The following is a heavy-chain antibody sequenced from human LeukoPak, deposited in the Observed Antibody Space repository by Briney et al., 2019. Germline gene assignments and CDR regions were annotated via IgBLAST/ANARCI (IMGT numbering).Heavy chain of an antibody. CDR1: EFIVSVNY. CDR3: ARTPGERYCSGGSCYFHNYYMDV. V-gene: IGHV3-21*01. J-gene: IGHJ6*03. CDR2: ISSISDYI. Sequence: PGGCLRLACAASEFIVSVNYMTWVRQAPGKGLEWVSSISSISDYIYYADSVKGRFSITRDNARNSLYLQMNSLRAEDTAVYYCARTPGERYCSGGSCYFHNYYMDVWGKGTTVTV. D-gene: IGHD2-15*01.